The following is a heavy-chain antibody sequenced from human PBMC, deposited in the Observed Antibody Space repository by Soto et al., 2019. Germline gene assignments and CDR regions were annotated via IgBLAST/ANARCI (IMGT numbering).Heavy chain of an antibody. D-gene: IGHD3-3*01. CDR2: IYPGDSDT. V-gene: IGHV5-51*01. Sequence: PGESLKISCNGSGYSFTSYWIGLVRQMPGKGLEWMGIIYPGDSDTRYSPSFQGQVTISADKSISTAYLQWSSLKASDTAMYYCARHEYYDFWSGYYDYYGMDVWGQGTTVTVSS. CDR1: GYSFTSYW. J-gene: IGHJ6*02. CDR3: ARHEYYDFWSGYYDYYGMDV.